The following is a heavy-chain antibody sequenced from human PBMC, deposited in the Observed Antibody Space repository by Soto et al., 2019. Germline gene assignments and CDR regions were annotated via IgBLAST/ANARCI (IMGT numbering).Heavy chain of an antibody. CDR1: GFTFGYYP. CDR2: VSFDGSNK. J-gene: IGHJ6*02. D-gene: IGHD1-1*01. V-gene: IGHV3-30*14. Sequence: QMQLVQSGGGVVQSGGSLTLSCAASGFTFGYYPMHWVRHVPGKGLEWVAVVSFDGSNKYYVDSVKGRFTISKDNSKNTLSLQMSGLRDEGTAVYFCARVPGDIVSVLYICPQEGREKMSDMDVWGQGTEVTVSS. CDR3: ARVPGDIVSVLYICPQEGREKMSDMDV.